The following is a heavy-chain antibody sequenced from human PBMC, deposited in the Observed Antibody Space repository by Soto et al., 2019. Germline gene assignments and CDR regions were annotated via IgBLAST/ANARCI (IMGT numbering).Heavy chain of an antibody. CDR1: VYSFTSYW. Sequence: GDSLKIFCQSSVYSFTSYWIGWVRQMPGKCLACLVLIYPVDSDIRYSPDFHVQGTISTDKSISTAYLQWSRLNASDTPMYYCARLQDNWLDPRRQGTLVIVSS. V-gene: IGHV5-51*01. CDR3: ARLQDNWLDP. J-gene: IGHJ5*02. CDR2: IYPVDSDI.